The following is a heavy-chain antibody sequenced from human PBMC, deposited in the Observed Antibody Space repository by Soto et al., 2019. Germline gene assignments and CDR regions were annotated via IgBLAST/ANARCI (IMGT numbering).Heavy chain of an antibody. D-gene: IGHD4-17*01. J-gene: IGHJ4*02. Sequence: EVQLLESGGGLVQPGGSLRLSCAASGFTFSSYTMNWVRQAPGKGLEWVSGINSGGRTYYADSVKGRFTISRDDSKNTLSLQISSLRAEDTAGYYCAKDLRPDGVWDFDYWGQGTLVTVSS. CDR2: INSGGRT. CDR3: AKDLRPDGVWDFDY. V-gene: IGHV3-23*01. CDR1: GFTFSSYT.